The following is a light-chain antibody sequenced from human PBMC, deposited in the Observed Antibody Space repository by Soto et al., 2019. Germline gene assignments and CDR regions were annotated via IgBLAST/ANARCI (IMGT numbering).Light chain of an antibody. Sequence: DIQMTQSPSSLSAXXGDRVTITCRAXQGISNYLAWYQQKPGKVPKLLIYAASTLQSGVPSRFSGSGSGTDFTLTISSLQPEDVATYYCQKYNSAPRTFGQGTKVEIK. J-gene: IGKJ1*01. CDR1: QGISNY. CDR2: AAS. V-gene: IGKV1-27*01. CDR3: QKYNSAPRT.